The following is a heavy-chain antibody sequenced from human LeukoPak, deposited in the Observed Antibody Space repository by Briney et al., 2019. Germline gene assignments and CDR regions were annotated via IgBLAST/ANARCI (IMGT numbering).Heavy chain of an antibody. CDR2: IYYSGST. CDR3: AINDILTGYLDAFDI. CDR1: GDSFSSYY. D-gene: IGHD3-9*01. Sequence: SETLSLTCSVSGDSFSSYYWSWIRQPPGKGLEWIGSIYYSGSTYYNPSLKSRVTISVDTSKNQFSLKLSSVTAADTAVYYCAINDILTGYLDAFDIWGQGTMVTVSS. J-gene: IGHJ3*02. V-gene: IGHV4-59*05.